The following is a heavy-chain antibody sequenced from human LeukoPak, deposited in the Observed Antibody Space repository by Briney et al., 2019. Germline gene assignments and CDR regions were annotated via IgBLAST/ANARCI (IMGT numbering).Heavy chain of an antibody. V-gene: IGHV4-34*01. D-gene: IGHD3-10*01. Sequence: SETLSLTCAVYGGSFSGYYWSWIRQPPGKGLEWIGEINHSGSTNYNPSLKSRVTISVDTSKNQFSLKLSSVTAADTAVYYCARDPRDMVRGVIIAAGFDYWGQGTLVTVSS. CDR2: INHSGST. J-gene: IGHJ4*02. CDR1: GGSFSGYY. CDR3: ARDPRDMVRGVIIAAGFDY.